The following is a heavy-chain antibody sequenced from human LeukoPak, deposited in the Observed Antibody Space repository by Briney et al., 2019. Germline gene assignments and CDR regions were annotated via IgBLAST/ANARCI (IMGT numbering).Heavy chain of an antibody. CDR2: INPSGGST. CDR1: GYSLTSYY. Sequence: ASVKVSCKASGYSLTSYYMHWVRQAPGQGLEWMGIINPSGGSTSYAQKFQGRVTMTRDTSTSTVYMELGSLRSEDTAVCYCARGTPNYDSSGYPPRPFDYWGQGTLVTVSS. CDR3: ARGTPNYDSSGYPPRPFDY. J-gene: IGHJ4*02. V-gene: IGHV1-46*01. D-gene: IGHD3-22*01.